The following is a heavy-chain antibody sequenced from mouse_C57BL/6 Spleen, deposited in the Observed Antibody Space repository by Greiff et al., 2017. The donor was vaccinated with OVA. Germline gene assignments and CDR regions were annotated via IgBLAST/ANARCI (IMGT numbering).Heavy chain of an antibody. V-gene: IGHV1-54*01. CDR3: ARWDDGSSYDYAMDY. D-gene: IGHD1-1*01. CDR2: INPGSGGT. Sequence: QVQLQESGAELVRPGTSVKVSCKASGYAFTNYLIEWVKQRPGQGLEWIGVINPGSGGTNYNEKFKGKATLTADKSSSTAYMQLSSLTSEDSAVYFCARWDDGSSYDYAMDYWGQGTSVTVSS. CDR1: GYAFTNYL. J-gene: IGHJ4*01.